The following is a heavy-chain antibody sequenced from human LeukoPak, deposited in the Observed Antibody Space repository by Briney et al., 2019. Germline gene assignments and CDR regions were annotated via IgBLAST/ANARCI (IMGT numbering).Heavy chain of an antibody. J-gene: IGHJ2*01. CDR3: ARRQGVTTYWYFDL. D-gene: IGHD4-17*01. CDR1: GGSISSYY. V-gene: IGHV4-59*08. CDR2: IYYSGGT. Sequence: SETLSLTCTVSGGSISSYYWSWIRQPPGKGLEWIGYIYYSGGTNYNPSLKSRVTMSVDTSKRQFSLKLSSVTAADTAVYYCARRQGVTTYWYFDLWGRGTLITVSS.